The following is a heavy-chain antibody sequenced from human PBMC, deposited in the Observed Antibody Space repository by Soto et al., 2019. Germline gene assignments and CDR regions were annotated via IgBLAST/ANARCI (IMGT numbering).Heavy chain of an antibody. CDR1: GFTFTSYT. D-gene: IGHD6-13*01. V-gene: IGHV3-21*06. Sequence: GSLRLSCAASGFTFTSYTMNWVRQAPGKGLEWVSSISSSSDYIYYADSMKGRVTISRDNAKNSLFLNMNSLTGEDTAVYYCARARVYATGPLDFWGQGTLVTVSS. CDR2: ISSSSDYI. J-gene: IGHJ4*02. CDR3: ARARVYATGPLDF.